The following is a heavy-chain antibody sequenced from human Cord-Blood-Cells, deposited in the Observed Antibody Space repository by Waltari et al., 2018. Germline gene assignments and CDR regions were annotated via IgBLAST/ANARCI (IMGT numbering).Heavy chain of an antibody. CDR2: IYSGGST. D-gene: IGHD3-22*01. CDR3: ARVLGYYDSSGYLGEEDV. CDR1: GFTVSSNY. V-gene: IGHV3-53*01. Sequence: EVQLVESGGGLIQPGGSLRLSCAASGFTVSSNYMSWVRQAPGKGLEWVSVIYSGGSTYYAESVKGRLTISRDNSENTLYLQMNSLRAEDTAVYYCARVLGYYDSSGYLGEEDVWGQGTTVTVSS. J-gene: IGHJ6*02.